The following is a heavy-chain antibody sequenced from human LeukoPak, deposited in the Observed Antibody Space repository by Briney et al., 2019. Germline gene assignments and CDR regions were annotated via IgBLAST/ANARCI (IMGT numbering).Heavy chain of an antibody. D-gene: IGHD4-17*01. CDR2: IYTSGST. CDR3: ARGTTVTTFDY. Sequence: SETLSLTCTVSGGSITSHYWSWLRQSPGKGLEWIGRIYTSGSTNYNPSLKSRVTMSVDTSKNQFSLNLSSVTAADTAVYYCARGTTVTTFDYWGQGTLVTVSS. V-gene: IGHV4-4*07. CDR1: GGSITSHY. J-gene: IGHJ4*02.